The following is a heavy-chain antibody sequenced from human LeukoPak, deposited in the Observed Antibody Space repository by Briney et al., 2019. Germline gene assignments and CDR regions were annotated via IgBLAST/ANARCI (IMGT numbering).Heavy chain of an antibody. CDR1: GFTFSSYE. CDR3: ARDYGPTYYYSTVWTS. V-gene: IGHV3-48*03. CDR2: ISSSGSTI. D-gene: IGHD4-17*01. Sequence: GGSLTLSCAASGFTFSSYEMNWVRQAPGKGLEWVSYISSSGSTIYYADSVKGRFTISRDNAKNSLYLQMNSLRAEDTAVYYCARDYGPTYYYSTVWTSGAKGPRSPSP. J-gene: IGHJ6*02.